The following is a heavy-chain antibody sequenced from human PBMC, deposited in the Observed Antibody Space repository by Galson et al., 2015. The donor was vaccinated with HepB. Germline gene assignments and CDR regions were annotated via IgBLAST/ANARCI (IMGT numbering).Heavy chain of an antibody. D-gene: IGHD3-10*01. J-gene: IGHJ5*02. CDR2: ISGSGGST. CDR3: AKMPPKLLWFGELPNWFDP. Sequence: SLRLSCAASGFTFSSYAMSWVRQAPGKGLEWVSAISGSGGSTYYADSVKGRFTISRDNSKNTLYLQMNSLRAEDTAVYYCAKMPPKLLWFGELPNWFDPWGQGTLVTVSS. V-gene: IGHV3-23*01. CDR1: GFTFSSYA.